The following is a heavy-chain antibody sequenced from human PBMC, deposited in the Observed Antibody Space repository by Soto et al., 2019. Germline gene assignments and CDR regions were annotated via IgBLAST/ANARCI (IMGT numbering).Heavy chain of an antibody. CDR1: GGSISSSNW. V-gene: IGHV4-4*02. Sequence: SETLSLTCAVSGGSISSSNWWSWVRQPPGKGLEWIGEIYHSGSTNYNPSLKSRVTMSVDKSKNQFSLKLSSVTAADTAVYYCARRPFYWFDPWGQGTLVTVSS. J-gene: IGHJ5*02. CDR2: IYHSGST. D-gene: IGHD3-3*01. CDR3: ARRPFYWFDP.